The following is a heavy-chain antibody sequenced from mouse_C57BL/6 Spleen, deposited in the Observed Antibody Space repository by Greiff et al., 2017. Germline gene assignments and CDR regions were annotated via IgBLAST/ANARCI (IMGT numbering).Heavy chain of an antibody. J-gene: IGHJ3*01. CDR1: GFTFSDYG. Sequence: EVQVVESGGGLVKPGGSLKLSCAASGFTFSDYGMHWVRQAPEKGLEWVAYISSGSSTSYYADTVKGRFTISRDNAKNTLFLQMTSLRSEDTAMYYCARSFAYWGQGTLVTVSA. CDR2: ISSGSSTS. CDR3: ARSFAY. V-gene: IGHV5-17*01.